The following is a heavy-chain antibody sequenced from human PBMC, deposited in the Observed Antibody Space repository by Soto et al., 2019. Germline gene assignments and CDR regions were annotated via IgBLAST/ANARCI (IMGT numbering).Heavy chain of an antibody. CDR2: MNPNSGNT. Sequence: QVQLVQSGAEVKKPGASVKVSCKAYGYTFTSYDINWVRQATGQGLEWMRRMNPNSGNTGYAQKWQGRVTMTRNTSISTAYMELSSLRSEDTAVYYCARSAQEGNWFDPWGQGTLVTVSS. CDR1: GYTFTSYD. J-gene: IGHJ5*02. D-gene: IGHD6-25*01. CDR3: ARSAQEGNWFDP. V-gene: IGHV1-8*01.